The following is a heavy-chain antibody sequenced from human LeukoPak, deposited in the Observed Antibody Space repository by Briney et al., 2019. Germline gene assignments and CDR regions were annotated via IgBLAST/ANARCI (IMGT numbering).Heavy chain of an antibody. Sequence: PSQTLSLTCTVSGGSISSGGYYWSWIRQHPGKGLEWMGYIYYSGSTYYNPSLKSRLTISLDTSKNQFSLKLSSVTAADTAVYYCAIGGYCSTTICYGSYYYYGMDVWGQGTTVTVSS. J-gene: IGHJ6*02. CDR1: GGSISSGGYY. CDR2: IYYSGST. D-gene: IGHD2-2*01. V-gene: IGHV4-31*03. CDR3: AIGGYCSTTICYGSYYYYGMDV.